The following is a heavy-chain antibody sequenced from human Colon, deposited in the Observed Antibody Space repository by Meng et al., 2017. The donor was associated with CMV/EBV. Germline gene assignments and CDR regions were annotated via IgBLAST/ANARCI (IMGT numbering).Heavy chain of an antibody. CDR2: INPISGGT. CDR3: ARELESGGLDY. Sequence: SCKASGFTFSAYYIHWVRQPPGQGLEWVGRINPISGGTTYAQKFKGRVTLTRDTSISTDYMEVGRLTSDDTAVYFCARELESGGLDYWGQGTLVTVSS. J-gene: IGHJ4*02. V-gene: IGHV1-2*06. D-gene: IGHD3-3*01. CDR1: GFTFSAYY.